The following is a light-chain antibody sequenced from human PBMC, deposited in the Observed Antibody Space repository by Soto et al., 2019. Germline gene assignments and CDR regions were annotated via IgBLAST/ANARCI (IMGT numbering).Light chain of an antibody. CDR3: AAWDDSLSGYV. J-gene: IGLJ1*01. CDR2: RNN. CDR1: SSNIGSNY. V-gene: IGLV1-47*01. Sequence: TITCSRSSSNIGSNYVYWYQQLPGTAPKLLIYRNNQRPSGVPDRFSGSKSGTSASLAISGLRSEDEADYYCAAWDDSLSGYVFGTGTKVTVL.